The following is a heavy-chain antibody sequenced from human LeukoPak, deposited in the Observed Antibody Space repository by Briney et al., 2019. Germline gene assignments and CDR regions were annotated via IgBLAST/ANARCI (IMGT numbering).Heavy chain of an antibody. CDR3: ARLAGYYYGSGTAILDY. D-gene: IGHD3-10*01. CDR1: GFTFSSYW. Sequence: GGSLRLSCAASGFTFSSYWMHWVRQAPGKGLVWVSRINSDGSSTSYADSVKGRFTISRDNAKNTLYLQMNSLRAEDTAVYYCARLAGYYYGSGTAILDYWGQGTLVTVSS. CDR2: INSDGSST. V-gene: IGHV3-74*01. J-gene: IGHJ4*02.